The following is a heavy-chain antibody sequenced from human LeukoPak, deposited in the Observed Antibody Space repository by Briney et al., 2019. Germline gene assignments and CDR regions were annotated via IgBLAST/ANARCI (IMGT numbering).Heavy chain of an antibody. CDR3: ARVSSHMVRDEV. Sequence: ASVKVSSKASGGTFSSYAISWVRQAPGQGLEWMGGIIPIFGTANYAQKFQGRVTITADESTSTAYVELSSLRSEDTAVYYCARVSSHMVRDEVWGQGTLVTVSS. V-gene: IGHV1-69*13. D-gene: IGHD3-10*01. J-gene: IGHJ4*02. CDR1: GGTFSSYA. CDR2: IIPIFGTA.